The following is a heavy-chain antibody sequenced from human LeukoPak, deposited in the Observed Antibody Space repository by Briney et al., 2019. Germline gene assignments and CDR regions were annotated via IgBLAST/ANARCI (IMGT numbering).Heavy chain of an antibody. D-gene: IGHD3-22*01. CDR3: ARDSSGYHPFDY. V-gene: IGHV4-31*03. Sequence: SETLSLTCTVSGGSISSGGYYWSWIRQHPGKGLEWIGYIYYSGSTYYNPSLKSRVTISVDTSKSQFSLKLSSVTAADTAVYYCARDSSGYHPFDYWGQGTLVTVSS. J-gene: IGHJ4*02. CDR1: GGSISSGGYY. CDR2: IYYSGST.